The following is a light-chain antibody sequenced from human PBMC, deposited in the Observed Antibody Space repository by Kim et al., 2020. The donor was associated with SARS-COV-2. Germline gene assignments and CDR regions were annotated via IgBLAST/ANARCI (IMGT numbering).Light chain of an antibody. V-gene: IGKV3-15*01. CDR3: QQYNNWPPLT. CDR1: QSVSSN. Sequence: EIVLTQSPATLSVSPGERATLSCRASQSVSSNLACYQQKPGQAPRLLIYGASTRATSIPARFSSSGSGTEFTLTISSLQSEDFAVYYCQQYNNWPPLTFGGGTKVDIK. CDR2: GAS. J-gene: IGKJ4*01.